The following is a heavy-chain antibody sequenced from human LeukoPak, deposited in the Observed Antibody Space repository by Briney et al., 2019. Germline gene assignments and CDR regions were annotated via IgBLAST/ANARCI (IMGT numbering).Heavy chain of an antibody. CDR1: GFTVSSNY. CDR3: AREIIQLPGYFDY. V-gene: IGHV3-53*01. Sequence: TGGSLRLSCAASGFTVSSNYMSWVRQAPGKGLEWVSVIYSGGSTYYADSVKGRFTISRDNSKNTLYLQMNSLRAEDTAVYYCAREIIQLPGYFDYWDQGTLVTVSS. D-gene: IGHD5-18*01. J-gene: IGHJ4*02. CDR2: IYSGGST.